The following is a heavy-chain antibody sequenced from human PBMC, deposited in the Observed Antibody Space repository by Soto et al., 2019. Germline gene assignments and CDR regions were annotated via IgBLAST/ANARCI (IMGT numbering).Heavy chain of an antibody. V-gene: IGHV1-69*02. D-gene: IGHD3-10*01. Sequence: QVQLVQSGGEVKRPGSSVKVSWKASGETFNFYYINWVRQAPGVGLEWVGRVNPILSMSNYAQRFQGRVTMTADKSTSTAYMELRSLRSDDTAIYYCASSYGSGYRAFDYWGQGALVTVSS. J-gene: IGHJ4*02. CDR2: VNPILSMS. CDR3: ASSYGSGYRAFDY. CDR1: GETFNFYY.